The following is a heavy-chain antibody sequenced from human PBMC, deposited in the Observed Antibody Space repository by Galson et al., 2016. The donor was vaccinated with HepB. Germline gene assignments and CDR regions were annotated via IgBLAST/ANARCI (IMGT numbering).Heavy chain of an antibody. CDR1: GYTFTGYY. CDR2: ISTYSGDT. CDR3: ARTGRMVIYFDWLDP. J-gene: IGHJ5*01. V-gene: IGHV1-2*02. D-gene: IGHD3-22*01. Sequence: SVKLSCKASGYTFTGYYMHWVRQAPGQGLEWMGWISTYSGDTKYEQEFQDRVTMTRDSATNTVYMELRSLTSDDTAMYFCARTGRMVIYFDWLDPWGQGTLVTVSS.